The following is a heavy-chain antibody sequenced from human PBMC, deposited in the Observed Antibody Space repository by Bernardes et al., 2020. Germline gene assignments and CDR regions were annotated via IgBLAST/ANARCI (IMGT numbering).Heavy chain of an antibody. D-gene: IGHD2-21*01. J-gene: IGHJ4*02. CDR1: GFTFSNFW. V-gene: IGHV3-7*03. CDR3: AMGLWTFDY. CDR2: IKQDGSEK. Sequence: SLRLSCAGTGFTFSNFWMTWVRQAPGKGLEWVANIKQDGSEKDYVGSVKGRFTISRDNAKNSLYLQMNSLRVEDTAVYYCAMGLWTFDYWGQGILVTVSS.